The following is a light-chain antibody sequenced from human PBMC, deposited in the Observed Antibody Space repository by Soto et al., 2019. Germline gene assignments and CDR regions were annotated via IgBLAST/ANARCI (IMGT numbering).Light chain of an antibody. J-gene: IGKJ1*01. CDR3: QQYNNWPRT. V-gene: IGKV3-15*01. CDR2: GAS. CDR1: QSVSSN. Sequence: EIVMTQSPDTLSVSPGERATLSCRASQSVSSNLAWYQQKPGQAPGLLMYGASTRATGIPDSFSGSGSGTEFTLTISSLQSEDFAVYYCQQYNNWPRTFGQGTKVEIK.